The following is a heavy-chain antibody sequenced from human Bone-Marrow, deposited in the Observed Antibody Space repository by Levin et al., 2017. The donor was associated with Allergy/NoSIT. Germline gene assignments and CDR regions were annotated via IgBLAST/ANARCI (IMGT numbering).Heavy chain of an antibody. D-gene: IGHD1-7*01. CDR2: IYYSGST. CDR1: GGSISIYY. J-gene: IGHJ4*02. V-gene: IGHV4-59*01. Sequence: RSGGSLRLSCTVSGGSISIYYWNWIRQPPGKGLEWIGDIYYSGSTNYNPSLKSRVTISVDTSKNQFSLKLSSVTAADTAVYFCARAPQRMNYYLSYWGQGTLVTVSS. CDR3: ARAPQRMNYYLSY.